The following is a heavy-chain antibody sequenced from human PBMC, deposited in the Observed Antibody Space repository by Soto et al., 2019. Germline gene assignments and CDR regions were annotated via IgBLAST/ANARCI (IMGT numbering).Heavy chain of an antibody. CDR2: IRSKANSYAT. CDR1: GFTFSGSA. Sequence: EVQLVESGGGLVQPGGSLKLSCAASGFTFSGSAMHWVRQASGKGLEWVGRIRSKANSYATAYAASVKGRFTISRDDSKNTAYLQMNSLKTEDTAVYYCTCRSMVRGVEEDYWGQGTLVTVSS. V-gene: IGHV3-73*01. J-gene: IGHJ4*02. CDR3: TCRSMVRGVEEDY. D-gene: IGHD3-10*01.